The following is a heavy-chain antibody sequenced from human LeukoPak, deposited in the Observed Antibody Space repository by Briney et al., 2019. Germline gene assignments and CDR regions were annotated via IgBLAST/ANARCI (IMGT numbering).Heavy chain of an antibody. CDR1: GFTFSDYY. CDR3: ARDLISDDYYDSSGHYIDY. J-gene: IGHJ4*02. D-gene: IGHD3-22*01. V-gene: IGHV3-66*01. CDR2: IYSGGST. Sequence: PGGSLRLSCAASGFTFSDYYMSWIRQAPGKGLEWVSVIYSGGSTYYSDSVKGRFTISRDNSKNTLYLQMNSLRAEDTAVYYCARDLISDDYYDSSGHYIDYWGQGTLVTVSS.